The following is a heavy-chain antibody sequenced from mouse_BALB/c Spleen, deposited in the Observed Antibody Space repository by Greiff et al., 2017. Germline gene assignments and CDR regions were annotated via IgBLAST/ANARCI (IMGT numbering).Heavy chain of an antibody. V-gene: IGHV1-4*01. Sequence: QVQLQQPGAELVRPGASVKLSCKASGYSFTSYWMHWVKQRPGQGLEWIGYINPSTGYTEYNQKFKDKATLTADKSSSTAYMQLSSLTSEDSAVYYCARKEAMDYWGQGTSVTVSS. CDR1: GYSFTSYW. CDR3: ARKEAMDY. J-gene: IGHJ4*01. CDR2: INPSTGYT.